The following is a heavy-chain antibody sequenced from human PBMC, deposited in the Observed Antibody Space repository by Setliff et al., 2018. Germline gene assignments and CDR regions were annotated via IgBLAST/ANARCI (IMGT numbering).Heavy chain of an antibody. J-gene: IGHJ4*02. V-gene: IGHV4-4*07. CDR1: RGSINSHY. Sequence: KPSETLSLTCTVSRGSINSHYWSWIRQPAGKGLEWIGRIFGSGSTNYNPSLKSRVTMSIDTSKNQFFLKVRSVTAADTAVYYCARDRGSNNSPEDFDYWGLGTRVTVSS. CDR2: IFGSGST. CDR3: ARDRGSNNSPEDFDY. D-gene: IGHD1-1*01.